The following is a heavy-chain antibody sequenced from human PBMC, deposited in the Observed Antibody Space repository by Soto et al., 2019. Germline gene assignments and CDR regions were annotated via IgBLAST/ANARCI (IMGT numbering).Heavy chain of an antibody. CDR2: IKQDGSEK. J-gene: IGHJ4*02. CDR1: GFTFSSYW. CDR3: ARDPKYYYDSSGYISFFDY. D-gene: IGHD3-22*01. Sequence: GGSLRLSCAASGFTFSSYWMSWVRQAPGKGLEWVANIKQDGSEKYYVDSVKGRFTISRDNAKNSLYLQMNSLRAEDTAVYYCARDPKYYYDSSGYISFFDYWGQGTLVTVSS. V-gene: IGHV3-7*03.